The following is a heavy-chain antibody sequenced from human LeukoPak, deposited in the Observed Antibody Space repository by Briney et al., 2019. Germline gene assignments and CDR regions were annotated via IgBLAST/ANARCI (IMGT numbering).Heavy chain of an antibody. J-gene: IGHJ5*02. CDR3: ARGYYYGSGSYPQYNWFDP. D-gene: IGHD3-10*01. CDR1: GGSISSSSYY. Sequence: SETLSLTCTVSGGSISSSSYYWGWIRQPPGKGLEWIGSIYYSGSTYYNPSLKSRVTISVDKSKNQFSLKLSSVTAADTAVYYCARGYYYGSGSYPQYNWFDPWGQGTLVTVSS. V-gene: IGHV4-39*07. CDR2: IYYSGST.